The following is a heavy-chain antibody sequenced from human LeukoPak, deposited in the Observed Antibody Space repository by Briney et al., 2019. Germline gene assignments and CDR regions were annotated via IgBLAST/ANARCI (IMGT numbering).Heavy chain of an antibody. J-gene: IGHJ4*02. CDR2: IIPIFGTA. CDR3: ARNGLYSSSWPELDY. V-gene: IGHV1-69*05. CDR1: GGTFSSYA. D-gene: IGHD6-13*01. Sequence: SVKVSCKASGGTFSSYAISWVRQAPGQGLEWMGGIIPIFGTANYAQKFQGRVTITTDESTSTAYMELSSLRSEDTALYYCARNGLYSSSWPELDYWGQGTLVTVSS.